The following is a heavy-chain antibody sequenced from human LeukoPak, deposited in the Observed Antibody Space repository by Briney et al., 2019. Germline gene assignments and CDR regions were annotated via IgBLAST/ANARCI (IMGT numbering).Heavy chain of an antibody. V-gene: IGHV3-23*01. D-gene: IGHD5-18*01. CDR3: AKAVGEYSYGPYYYYYYYMDV. CDR2: ISGSGGST. J-gene: IGHJ6*03. CDR1: TFNIGLYV. Sequence: GGSLRLSCEASTFNIGLYVMTWARQAPGKGLEWASAISGSGGSTYYADSVKGRFTISRDNSKNTLYLQMNSLRAEDTAVYYCAKAVGEYSYGPYYYYYYYMDVWGKGTTVTISS.